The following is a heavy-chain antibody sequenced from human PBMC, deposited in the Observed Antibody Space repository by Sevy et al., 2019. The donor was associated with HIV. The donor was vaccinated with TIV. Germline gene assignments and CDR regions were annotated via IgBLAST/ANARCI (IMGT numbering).Heavy chain of an antibody. J-gene: IGHJ4*02. V-gene: IGHV3-23*01. D-gene: IGHD3-10*01. CDR3: AKNWDSLWFGELSYFDY. Sequence: RGSLRLSCAASGFTFSSYAMSWVRQAPGKGLEWVSAISGSGGRTYYADSVKGRFTISRDNSKNMLYLQMNSLRADDTAIYYCAKNWDSLWFGELSYFDYWGQGTLVTVSS. CDR1: GFTFSSYA. CDR2: ISGSGGRT.